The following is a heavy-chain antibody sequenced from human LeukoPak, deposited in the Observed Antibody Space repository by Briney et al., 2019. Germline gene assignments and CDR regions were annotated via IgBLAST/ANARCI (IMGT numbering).Heavy chain of an antibody. CDR2: INYSGST. CDR3: ARYIVVADPTHAFDI. V-gene: IGHV4-39*01. J-gene: IGHJ3*02. Sequence: SETLSLTCTVSGGSISGSRYYWGWIRQPPGRGLEWVGSINYSGSTYYNPSLKSRITISVDTSKNQFSLKLSSVTAADTAVYYCARYIVVADPTHAFDIWGQGTMVTLSS. D-gene: IGHD2-15*01. CDR1: GGSISGSRYY.